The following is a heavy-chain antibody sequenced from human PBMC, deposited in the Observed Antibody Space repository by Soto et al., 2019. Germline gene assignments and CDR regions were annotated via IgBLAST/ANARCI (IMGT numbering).Heavy chain of an antibody. CDR2: IKPDGSDS. CDR3: AREDGWDLQDY. CDR1: GFTFSSYW. V-gene: IGHV3-7*05. J-gene: IGHJ4*02. D-gene: IGHD1-26*01. Sequence: EVQLVESGGGLVQPGGSLRLSCAASGFTFSSYWMSWVRQAPGKGLEWVANIKPDGSDSYYVDSVKGRFTISRDNAKNSLYLQINSLRVEDTAVYYSAREDGWDLQDYWGQGTLVTVSS.